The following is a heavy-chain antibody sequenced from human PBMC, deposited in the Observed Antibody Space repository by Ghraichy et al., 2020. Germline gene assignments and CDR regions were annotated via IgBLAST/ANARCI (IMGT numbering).Heavy chain of an antibody. V-gene: IGHV1-18*01. J-gene: IGHJ4*02. CDR1: GYTFTNYG. CDR2: ISAYNDET. Sequence: ASVKVSSKASGYTFTNYGITWVRQAPGQGLEWMGWISAYNDETTYAQNVQGRVTMTTDMCTNTAYMDLRSLRSDDTAIYHCARVTNMNERLFWSTYSEPQFDYWGQGTLVTVSS. CDR3: ARVTNMNERLFWSTYSEPQFDY. D-gene: IGHD3-3*01.